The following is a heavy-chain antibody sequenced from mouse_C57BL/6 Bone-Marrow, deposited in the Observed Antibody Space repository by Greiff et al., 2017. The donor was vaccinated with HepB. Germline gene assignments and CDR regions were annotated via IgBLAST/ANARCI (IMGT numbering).Heavy chain of an antibody. Sequence: QVQLQQSGAELAKPGASVRLSCKASGYTFTTYWMHWVKQRPGQGLDWIGYINPGSGYTKYNQKFKDKATLTADKSSITAYMQLSSLTYEDSAVYFCARDYGSYGFSYWGQGTLVTVSA. V-gene: IGHV1-7*01. CDR3: ARDYGSYGFSY. CDR2: INPGSGYT. D-gene: IGHD1-1*01. CDR1: GYTFTTYW. J-gene: IGHJ3*01.